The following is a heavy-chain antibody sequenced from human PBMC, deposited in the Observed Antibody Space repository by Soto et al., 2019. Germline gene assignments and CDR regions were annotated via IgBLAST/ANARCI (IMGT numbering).Heavy chain of an antibody. D-gene: IGHD5-12*01. V-gene: IGHV4-34*01. CDR1: GGSLSGYY. J-gene: IGHJ4*02. CDR3: ARGQEGVVATH. Sequence: QVQLQQWGAGLLKPSETLSLNCAVTGGSLSGYYWSCIRQPPGKGLEWIGEVKDGGHTNYSPSLRGRVTISSDTSNNQFSRRLNSVTAADTGVYYCARGQEGVVATHWDQGSLVTVSS. CDR2: VKDGGHT.